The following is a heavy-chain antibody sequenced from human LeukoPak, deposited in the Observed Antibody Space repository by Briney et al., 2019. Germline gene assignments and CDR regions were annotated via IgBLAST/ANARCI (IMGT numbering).Heavy chain of an antibody. V-gene: IGHV3-21*01. CDR2: ISSSSSYI. Sequence: GGSLRLSCAAPGFTFSSYSMNWVRQAPGKGLEWVSSISSSSSYIYYADSVKGRFTISRDNAKNSLYLQMNSLRAEDTAVYYCARDGPYYDFWSGYYKGGFDYWGQGTLVTVSS. CDR1: GFTFSSYS. J-gene: IGHJ4*02. D-gene: IGHD3-3*01. CDR3: ARDGPYYDFWSGYYKGGFDY.